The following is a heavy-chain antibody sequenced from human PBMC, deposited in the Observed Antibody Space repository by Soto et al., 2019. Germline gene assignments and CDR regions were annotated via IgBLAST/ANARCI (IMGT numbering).Heavy chain of an antibody. J-gene: IGHJ3*01. V-gene: IGHV3-30*18. Sequence: SVGSLRLSCEASGFIFSDLGMHWVRQAPGKGLEWVAVISYDGNNKYYAQSVKGRFTISRDNSKNTLFLNMDSLRPEDTAVYHCVKGDLDTAVANSPDAFDFWGPGTMVTVSS. CDR3: VKGDLDTAVANSPDAFDF. CDR1: GFIFSDLG. CDR2: ISYDGNNK. D-gene: IGHD5-18*01.